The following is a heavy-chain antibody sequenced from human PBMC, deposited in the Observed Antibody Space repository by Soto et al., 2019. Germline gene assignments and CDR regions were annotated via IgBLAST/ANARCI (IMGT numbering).Heavy chain of an antibody. CDR3: ARSLRWLRSPFNWFDP. CDR1: GGYIGSYY. CDR2: IYTSGST. V-gene: IGHV4-4*07. Sequence: PSATLSLSCPVSGGYIGSYYWSLIRPPAGKGLEWIGRIYTSGSTNYNPSLKSRVTMSVDTSKNQFSLKLSSVTAADTAVYYCARSLRWLRSPFNWFDPWGQGNRVTVS. D-gene: IGHD5-12*01. J-gene: IGHJ5*02.